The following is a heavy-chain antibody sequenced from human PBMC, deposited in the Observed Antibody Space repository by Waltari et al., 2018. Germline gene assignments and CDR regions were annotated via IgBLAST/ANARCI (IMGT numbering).Heavy chain of an antibody. J-gene: IGHJ4*02. CDR1: GFTFSSDS. V-gene: IGHV3-48*04. CDR3: AREAVAGRFDY. D-gene: IGHD6-19*01. CDR2: ISSSSSTI. Sequence: EVQLVESGGGLVQPGGSLRLSCAASGFTFSSDSMNWVRQAPGKGLEWVSYISSSSSTIYYADSVKGRFTISTDNAKNSLYLQMNSLRAEDTAVYYCAREAVAGRFDYWGQGTLVTVSS.